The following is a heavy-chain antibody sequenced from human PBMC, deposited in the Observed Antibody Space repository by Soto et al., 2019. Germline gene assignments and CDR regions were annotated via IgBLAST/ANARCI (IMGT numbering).Heavy chain of an antibody. CDR2: IYDSGST. CDR3: AAPPRY. V-gene: IGHV4-59*01. CDR1: GGSISSYY. D-gene: IGHD6-6*01. J-gene: IGHJ4*02. Sequence: QVQLLESGPGLVKSSETQSLTCTVSGGSISSYYWSWIRQPPGKGLEWIGYIYDSGSTNYNTSLKSRVTISVDTSKNQSSLKLTSVTAADTAVYYCAAPPRYWGQGTLVTVSS.